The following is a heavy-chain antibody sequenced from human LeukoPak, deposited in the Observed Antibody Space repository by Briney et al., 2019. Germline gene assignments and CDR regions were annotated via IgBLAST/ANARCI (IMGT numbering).Heavy chain of an antibody. D-gene: IGHD2-15*01. CDR3: AKQLGYCSDGSCYFPY. CDR1: GFPFSTYA. Sequence: PGGSLRLSCAASGFPFSTYAMNWVRQAPGKGLEWVSAISNNGGYTYYADSVQGRFTISRDNSKSTLCLQMNSLRAEDTAVYYCAKQLGYCSDGSCYFPYWGQGTLVTVSS. J-gene: IGHJ4*02. V-gene: IGHV3-23*01. CDR2: ISNNGGYT.